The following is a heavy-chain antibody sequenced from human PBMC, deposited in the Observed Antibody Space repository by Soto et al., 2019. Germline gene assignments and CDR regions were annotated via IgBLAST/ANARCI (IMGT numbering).Heavy chain of an antibody. CDR1: GFTFSSHA. Sequence: GGSLRLSCIVSGFTFSSHAMTWVRRAPGKGLEWVSTISGSGGSTYDAESVKGRFATSRDNSMNTLYLQLNSLRAEDTAVYYCATPAGDTSTWYSPSYDYWGQGTLVTVSS. D-gene: IGHD2-15*01. CDR2: ISGSGGST. V-gene: IGHV3-23*01. CDR3: ATPAGDTSTWYSPSYDY. J-gene: IGHJ4*02.